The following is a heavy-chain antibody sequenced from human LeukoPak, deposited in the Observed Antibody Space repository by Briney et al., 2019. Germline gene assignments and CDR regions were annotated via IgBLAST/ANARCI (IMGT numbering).Heavy chain of an antibody. V-gene: IGHV1-3*01. J-gene: IGHJ4*02. Sequence: VASVKVSCKASGYTFSDYAMHWVRQALGQRFEWMGWIDAGNGDTRYSQKFQGRVTITRDTSASTAYIELRSLRSEDTAMYYCARGSTSDWPLDHWGQGTLVTVSS. CDR3: ARGSTSDWPLDH. CDR2: IDAGNGDT. D-gene: IGHD2-2*01. CDR1: GYTFSDYA.